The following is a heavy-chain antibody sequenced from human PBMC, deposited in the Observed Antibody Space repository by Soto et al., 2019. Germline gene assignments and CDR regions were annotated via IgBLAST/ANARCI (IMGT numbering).Heavy chain of an antibody. CDR2: IIPILGIA. V-gene: IGHV1-69*02. CDR3: ARGCSSTSCYQKAEYFQH. J-gene: IGHJ1*01. Sequence: GASVKVSCKASGGTFSSYTISWVRQAPGQGLEWMGRIIPILGIANYAQKFQGRVTITADKSTSTAYMELSSLRSEDTAVYYCARGCSSTSCYQKAEYFQHWGQGTLVTVSS. D-gene: IGHD2-2*01. CDR1: GGTFSSYT.